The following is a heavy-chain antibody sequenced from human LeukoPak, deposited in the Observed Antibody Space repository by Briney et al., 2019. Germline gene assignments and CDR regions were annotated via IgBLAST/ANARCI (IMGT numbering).Heavy chain of an antibody. D-gene: IGHD3-10*01. J-gene: IGHJ4*02. CDR2: IIPIFGTA. CDR3: ARDHSGSGSYRLYY. CDR1: GGTFSSYA. V-gene: IGHV1-69*06. Sequence: ASVKVSCKASGGTFSSYAISWVRQAPGQGLEWMGGIIPIFGTANYAQKFQGRVTITADKSTSTAYMELSSLRSEDTAVYYCARDHSGSGSYRLYYWGQGTLVTVSS.